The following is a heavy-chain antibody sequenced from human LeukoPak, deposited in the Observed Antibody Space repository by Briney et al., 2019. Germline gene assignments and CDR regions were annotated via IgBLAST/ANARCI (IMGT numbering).Heavy chain of an antibody. CDR2: IYTSGST. V-gene: IGHV4-4*09. Sequence: PSETLSLTCTVSGGSISSYYWSWIRQPPGKGLEWIGYIYTSGSTNYNPSLKSRVTISVDTSKNQFSLKLSSVTAADTAVYYCARQVPTNNWFDPWGQGTLVTVSS. J-gene: IGHJ5*02. D-gene: IGHD5-24*01. CDR3: ARQVPTNNWFDP. CDR1: GGSISSYY.